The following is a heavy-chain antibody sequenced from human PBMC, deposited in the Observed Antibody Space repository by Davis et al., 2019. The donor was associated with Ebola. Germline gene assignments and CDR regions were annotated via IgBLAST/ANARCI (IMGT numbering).Heavy chain of an antibody. CDR3: ARDRDFWSGSHFDY. Sequence: GESLKISCAVTGFTFSSYAMSWVRQAPGKGLEWVSAISGSGGSTYYADSVKGRFTISRDDSKKTLYLQMNSLRAEDTAVYYCARDRDFWSGSHFDYWGQGTLVTVSS. J-gene: IGHJ4*02. V-gene: IGHV3-23*01. CDR1: GFTFSSYA. CDR2: ISGSGGST. D-gene: IGHD3-3*01.